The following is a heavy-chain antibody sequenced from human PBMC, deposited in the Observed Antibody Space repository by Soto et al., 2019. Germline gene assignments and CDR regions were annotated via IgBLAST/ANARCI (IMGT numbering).Heavy chain of an antibody. Sequence: PSETLSLTCTVSGGSMRNVYWSWIRQPPGKRLEWIGFIFHSGNAEYNPSLKSRVTISIDTSKSQFSLSLDSVTAADTAVYFCARAHAPTLPFDYWGLGTLVTVS. V-gene: IGHV4-59*01. CDR1: GGSMRNVY. J-gene: IGHJ4*01. CDR3: ARAHAPTLPFDY. CDR2: IFHSGNA. D-gene: IGHD2-15*01.